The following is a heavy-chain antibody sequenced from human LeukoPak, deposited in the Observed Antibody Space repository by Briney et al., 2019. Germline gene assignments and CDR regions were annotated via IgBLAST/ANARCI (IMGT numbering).Heavy chain of an antibody. D-gene: IGHD2-15*01. CDR2: INPNSGGT. Sequence: ASVKVSCKASGYTFTGYYMHWVRQTPGQALEWMGWINPNSGGTNYAHKFQGWVTMTRDTSISTAYMELSRLRSDDTAVYYCARVASHCSGGSCYSFDAFDIWGQGTMVTVSS. CDR1: GYTFTGYY. J-gene: IGHJ3*02. V-gene: IGHV1-2*04. CDR3: ARVASHCSGGSCYSFDAFDI.